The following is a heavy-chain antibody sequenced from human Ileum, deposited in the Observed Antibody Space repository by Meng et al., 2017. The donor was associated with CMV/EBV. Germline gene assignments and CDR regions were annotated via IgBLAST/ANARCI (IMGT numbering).Heavy chain of an antibody. J-gene: IGHJ4*01. D-gene: IGHD2-2*03. Sequence: QVQVAQGGDWVKGPWASVKVSCKASGYTFTDYAITWVRQAPGQGLEWMGWISGYNSNTKYAQKFQGRVTMTTDTSTTTVYMELRNLRYDDTAVYYCARDGYYPSRVFDYWGLGTLVTVSS. CDR1: GYTFTDYA. V-gene: IGHV1-18*01. CDR3: ARDGYYPSRVFDY. CDR2: ISGYNSNT.